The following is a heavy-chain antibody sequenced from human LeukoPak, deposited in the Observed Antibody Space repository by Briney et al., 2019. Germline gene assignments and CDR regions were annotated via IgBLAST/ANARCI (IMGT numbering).Heavy chain of an antibody. Sequence: GGSLRLSCAASGFTVSSNYMSWVRQVPGKGLEWVSIIYSDGSTHYADSVKGRFTISRDNSKNTLYLQMNSLRAEDTAMYYCAGSGYWGYFDYWGQGTLVTVSS. CDR2: IYSDGST. D-gene: IGHD3-22*01. CDR1: GFTVSSNY. V-gene: IGHV3-53*01. CDR3: AGSGYWGYFDY. J-gene: IGHJ4*02.